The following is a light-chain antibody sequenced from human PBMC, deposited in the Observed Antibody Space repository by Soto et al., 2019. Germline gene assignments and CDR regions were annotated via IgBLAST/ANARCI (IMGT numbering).Light chain of an antibody. V-gene: IGKV3-15*01. J-gene: IGKJ1*01. CDR1: QSVGIS. Sequence: EIVMTQSPATLSVSPGERVTFSCRASQSVGISLAWYQQKPGQAPRLLISAASTRATGITPRFSGSGSGTEFTLPISSLQSEDFAVYYCQQYDIWPATFGRGTKVEI. CDR3: QQYDIWPAT. CDR2: AAS.